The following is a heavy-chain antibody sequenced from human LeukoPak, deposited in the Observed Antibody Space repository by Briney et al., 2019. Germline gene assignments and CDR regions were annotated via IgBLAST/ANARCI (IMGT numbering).Heavy chain of an antibody. CDR1: GYTFIGYY. J-gene: IGHJ5*02. Sequence: ASVKVSCKASGYTFIGYYMHWVRQAPGQGLEWMGWINPNSGGTNYAQKFQGRVTMTRDTSISTAYMELSRLRSDDTAVYYCARAHVGATTNWFDPWGQGTLVTVSS. CDR3: ARAHVGATTNWFDP. V-gene: IGHV1-2*02. CDR2: INPNSGGT. D-gene: IGHD1-26*01.